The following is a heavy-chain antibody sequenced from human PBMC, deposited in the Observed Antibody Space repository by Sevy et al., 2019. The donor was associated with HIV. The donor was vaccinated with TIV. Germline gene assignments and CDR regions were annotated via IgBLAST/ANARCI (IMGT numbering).Heavy chain of an antibody. CDR2: INQDGSVK. CDR3: VRAIAKDGSF. D-gene: IGHD6-13*01. J-gene: IGHJ4*02. Sequence: GGSLRLSCAASGFTFSNYAMGWVRQAPGKGLEWVANINQDGSVKYYVESVRGRFTISRDNARNLVFLQMSSLRVDDSALYYCVRAIAKDGSFWGQGTLVTVSS. CDR1: GFTFSNYA. V-gene: IGHV3-7*01.